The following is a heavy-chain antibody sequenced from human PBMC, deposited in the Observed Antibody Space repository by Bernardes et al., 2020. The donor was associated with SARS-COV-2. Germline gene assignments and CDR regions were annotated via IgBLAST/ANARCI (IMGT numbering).Heavy chain of an antibody. J-gene: IGHJ4*02. V-gene: IGHV3-23*01. CDR2: IIGSGGTT. D-gene: IGHD2-8*01. CDR3: AKDHLTNNYGGGFDY. Sequence: GGSLRLSCAASGFTFKTYALSWVRQAPGKGLEWISAIIGSGGTTYYADSVKGRFTISRDNSKNTLYLQMNSLRAEDTAVYYCAKDHLTNNYGGGFDYWGQGTLVTGTS. CDR1: GFTFKTYA.